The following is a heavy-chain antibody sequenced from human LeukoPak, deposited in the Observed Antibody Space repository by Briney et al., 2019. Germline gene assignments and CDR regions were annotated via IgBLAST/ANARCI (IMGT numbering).Heavy chain of an antibody. D-gene: IGHD5-12*01. CDR1: GGTLSNYA. CDR2: IIPFATTP. V-gene: IGHV1-69*13. CDR3: ASSFVATVYPAVYYFDY. Sequence: ASVKVSCKGSGGTLSNYAISWVRQAPGQGLEWMGGIIPFATTPDYAQKFQGRVTISADDSTNTVYMELDSLTSEDTAVYYCASSFVATVYPAVYYFDYWGQGTLVTVSS. J-gene: IGHJ4*02.